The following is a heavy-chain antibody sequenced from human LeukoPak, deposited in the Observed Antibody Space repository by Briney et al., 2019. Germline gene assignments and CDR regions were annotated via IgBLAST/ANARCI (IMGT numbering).Heavy chain of an antibody. CDR2: ISADGGST. V-gene: IGHV3-43*02. J-gene: IGHJ4*02. Sequence: PGGSLRLSCAGSGFTSDDYAIHWVRQGPGKGLEWVSLISADGGSTYYADSVKGRFTTSRDNSKNSLYLQMNSLRTEDTALYYCAKGKGSDYTFDYWGQGTLVTVSS. CDR3: AKGKGSDYTFDY. D-gene: IGHD5-12*01. CDR1: GFTSDDYA.